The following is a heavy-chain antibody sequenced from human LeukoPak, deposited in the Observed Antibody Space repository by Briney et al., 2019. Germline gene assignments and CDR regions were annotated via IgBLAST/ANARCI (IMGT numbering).Heavy chain of an antibody. CDR1: GGSFSGYY. CDR2: INHSGST. V-gene: IGHV4-34*01. Sequence: SETLSLTCAVYGGSFSGYYWSWIRQPPGKGLDWIGEINHSGSTNYNPSLKSRVTISVDTSKNQFSLKLSSVTAADTAVYYRARVREDVYTVFDYWGQGILVTVSS. D-gene: IGHD5-24*01. CDR3: ARVREDVYTVFDY. J-gene: IGHJ4*02.